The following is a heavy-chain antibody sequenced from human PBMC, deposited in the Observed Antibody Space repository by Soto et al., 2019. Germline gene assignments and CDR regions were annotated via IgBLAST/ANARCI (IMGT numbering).Heavy chain of an antibody. Sequence: GGSLRLSCAASGFTFSDYYMSWIRQAPGKGLEWVSYISSSGSTIYYADSVKGRFTISRDNAKNSLYLQMNSLRAEDTAVYYCARVHGDYVDYYYYMDVWGKGTTVTVSS. D-gene: IGHD4-17*01. CDR1: GFTFSDYY. J-gene: IGHJ6*03. V-gene: IGHV3-11*01. CDR2: ISSSGSTI. CDR3: ARVHGDYVDYYYYMDV.